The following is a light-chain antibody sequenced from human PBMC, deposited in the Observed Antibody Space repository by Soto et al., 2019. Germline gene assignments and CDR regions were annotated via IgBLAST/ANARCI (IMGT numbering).Light chain of an antibody. V-gene: IGLV2-11*01. J-gene: IGLJ3*02. CDR3: CSYAGSSTPWV. CDR1: SSDVGRFEY. CDR2: DIT. Sequence: QSALTQPRSVSGSPGQSVTISCTGTSSDVGRFEYVSWYQQHPGEAPKVVVYDITKRPSGVPDRFSGSKSGNTASLTISGLQAEDEADYYCCSYAGSSTPWVFGGGTKLTVL.